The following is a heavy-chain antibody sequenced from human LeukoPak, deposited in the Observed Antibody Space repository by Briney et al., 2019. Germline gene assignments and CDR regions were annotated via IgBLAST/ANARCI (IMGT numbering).Heavy chain of an antibody. Sequence: PSETLSLTCTVSGGSISSYYWSWLRQPPGKGLEWIGYIYYSGSTNYNPSLKSRVTISVDTSKNQFSLKLSSVTAADTAVYYCARGDGSSSSYYYYMDVWGKGTTVTVSS. CDR1: GGSISSYY. J-gene: IGHJ6*03. CDR2: IYYSGST. D-gene: IGHD6-6*01. V-gene: IGHV4-59*01. CDR3: ARGDGSSSSYYYYMDV.